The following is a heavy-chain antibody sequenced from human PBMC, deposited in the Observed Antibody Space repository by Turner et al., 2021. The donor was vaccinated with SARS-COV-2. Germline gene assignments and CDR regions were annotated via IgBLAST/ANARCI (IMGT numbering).Heavy chain of an antibody. D-gene: IGHD5-12*01. Sequence: QVQLQQWGAGLLKPSENLSLTCAVSGGSLSGYYWSWNRQPPGKGLEWIGEINHSGYTNYNPSLKSRVTISVDTSKNQISLKLNPVTAADTALYYGSRVDIVSTNYFDPWGQGTLVTVSS. J-gene: IGHJ5*02. V-gene: IGHV4-34*02. CDR2: INHSGYT. CDR3: SRVDIVSTNYFDP. CDR1: GGSLSGYY.